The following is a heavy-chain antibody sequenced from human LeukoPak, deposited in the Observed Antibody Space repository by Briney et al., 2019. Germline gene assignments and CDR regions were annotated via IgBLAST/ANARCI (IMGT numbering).Heavy chain of an antibody. D-gene: IGHD6-6*01. CDR3: AREYSSSSGNWFDP. V-gene: IGHV3-7*01. Sequence: GGSLRLSCGASAFIFSDYWMTWVRQAPGKGLEWVANIKQDGSEKYYVDSVKGRFIISRDNAKNSLYVQMNSLRTEDTAVYYCAREYSSSSGNWFDPWGQGTLVTVSS. J-gene: IGHJ5*02. CDR2: IKQDGSEK. CDR1: AFIFSDYW.